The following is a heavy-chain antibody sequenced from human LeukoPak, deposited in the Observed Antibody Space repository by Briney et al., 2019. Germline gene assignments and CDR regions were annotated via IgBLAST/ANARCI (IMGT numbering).Heavy chain of an antibody. CDR1: GFTFSSFA. CDR2: ISGSGGTT. CDR3: AKVADSSGYYPFDY. D-gene: IGHD3-22*01. V-gene: IGHV3-23*01. Sequence: GGSLRLSCAASGFTFSSFAMIWVRQAPGERLEWVSGISGSGGTTYYADSVKGRFSTSRDNSKNTLYLQMNSLRAEDTAVYFCAKVADSSGYYPFDYWGQGTLVTVSS. J-gene: IGHJ4*02.